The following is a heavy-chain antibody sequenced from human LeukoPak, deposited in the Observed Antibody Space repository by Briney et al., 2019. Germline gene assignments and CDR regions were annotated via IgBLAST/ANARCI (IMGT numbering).Heavy chain of an antibody. CDR1: GFTFSSYS. CDR3: AKDRGSSSPMRYYFDY. CDR2: ISSSSSTI. V-gene: IGHV3-48*01. D-gene: IGHD6-6*01. Sequence: PGGSLRLSCAASGFTFSSYSMNWVRQAPGKGLEWVSYISSSSSTIYYADSVKGRFTISRDNSKNTLYLQMNSLTAEDTAVYYCAKDRGSSSPMRYYFDYWGQGTLVTVSS. J-gene: IGHJ4*02.